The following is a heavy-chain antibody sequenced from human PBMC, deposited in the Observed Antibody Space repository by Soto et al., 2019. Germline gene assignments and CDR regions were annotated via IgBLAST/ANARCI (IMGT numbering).Heavy chain of an antibody. D-gene: IGHD1-26*01. V-gene: IGHV4-39*01. CDR3: ARVKVGAFYYYYGMDV. CDR1: GGSISSSSYY. J-gene: IGHJ6*02. Sequence: SETLSLTCTVSGGSISSSSYYWGWIRQPPGKGLEWIGSIYYSGSTYYNPSLESRVTISVDTSKNQFSLKLSSVTAADTAVYYCARVKVGAFYYYYGMDVWGQGTTVTVS. CDR2: IYYSGST.